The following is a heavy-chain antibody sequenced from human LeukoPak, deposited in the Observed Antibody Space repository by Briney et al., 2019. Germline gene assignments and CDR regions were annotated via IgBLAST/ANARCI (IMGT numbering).Heavy chain of an antibody. CDR1: GFWFSNYG. D-gene: IGHD3-9*01. Sequence: PGGSLRLSCAASGFWFSNYGVNWVPPAPGKGLEWVSVITSNCAETYYPVSVKGRFTVFRDNSKNTLYLQRNSRRADDTAVYYCAKRDWPYFFDYWGQGTPVTVSS. V-gene: IGHV3-23*01. J-gene: IGHJ4*02. CDR2: ITSNCAET. CDR3: AKRDWPYFFDY.